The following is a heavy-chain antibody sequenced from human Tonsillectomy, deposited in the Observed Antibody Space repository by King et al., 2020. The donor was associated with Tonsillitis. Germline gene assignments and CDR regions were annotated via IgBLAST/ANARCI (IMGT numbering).Heavy chain of an antibody. V-gene: IGHV3-23*04. Sequence: VQLVQSGGGLVQPGGSLRLSCAASGDTFSNYAVNWVRQAPGKGLEWVSGVSDDGVATYYGDSVWGRFTISRDNSKSALYLLMNSLRAEDTAIYYCAKAAGRRTYQYYFDYWGQGSLVTVSS. CDR1: GDTFSNYA. J-gene: IGHJ4*02. D-gene: IGHD6-13*01. CDR3: AKAAGRRTYQYYFDY. CDR2: VSDDGVAT.